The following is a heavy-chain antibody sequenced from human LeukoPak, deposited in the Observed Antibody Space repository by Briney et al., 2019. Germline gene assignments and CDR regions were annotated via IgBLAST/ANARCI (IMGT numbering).Heavy chain of an antibody. CDR3: AILHSGSYYGKYGY. Sequence: SETLSLTCAVYGGSFSGYYWSWIRQPPGKGLEWIGEINHSGSTNYNPSLKSRVTISVDKSKNQFSLKLSSVTAADTAVYYCAILHSGSYYGKYGYWGQGTLVTVSS. V-gene: IGHV4-34*01. D-gene: IGHD1-26*01. CDR1: GGSFSGYY. CDR2: INHSGST. J-gene: IGHJ4*02.